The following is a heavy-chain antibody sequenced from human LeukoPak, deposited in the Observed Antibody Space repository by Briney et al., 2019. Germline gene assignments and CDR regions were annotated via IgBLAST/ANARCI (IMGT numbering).Heavy chain of an antibody. CDR3: VRHDFWSGFKGGDY. D-gene: IGHD3-3*01. CDR2: IKKDGSEK. Sequence: GGSLRLSCAASGFTFSNYWMSWVRQAPGKGLEWVANIKKDGSEKYYVDSVKGRFTISRDNVKNSLYLQMNSLRAEDTAFYYCVRHDFWSGFKGGDYWGQGTLVTVSS. V-gene: IGHV3-7*03. CDR1: GFTFSNYW. J-gene: IGHJ4*02.